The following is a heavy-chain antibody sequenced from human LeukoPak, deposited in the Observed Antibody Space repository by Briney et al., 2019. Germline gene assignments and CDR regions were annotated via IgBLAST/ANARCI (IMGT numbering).Heavy chain of an antibody. D-gene: IGHD3-3*01. CDR1: GFTFKNYA. CDR2: INGNGGAT. V-gene: IGHV3-23*01. CDR3: AKGGAYYDFSFDP. J-gene: IGHJ5*02. Sequence: GGSLTLSCAASGFTFKNYAMSWVRQAPGKGLEWVSTINGNGGATYYADSVRGRFTVSRGNSKNTLYLQMNSLRAEDTAIYYCAKGGAYYDFSFDPWGQGTLVTVSS.